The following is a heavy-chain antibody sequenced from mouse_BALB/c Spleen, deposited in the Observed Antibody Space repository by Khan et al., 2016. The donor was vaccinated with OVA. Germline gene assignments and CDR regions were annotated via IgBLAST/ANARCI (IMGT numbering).Heavy chain of an antibody. CDR3: ARDRIDY. J-gene: IGHJ2*01. CDR1: GYTFTSYW. Sequence: QVQLKESGAELAKPGASVKMSCKASGYTFTSYWMHWIKQRPGQGLEWIGYINLTSGYTDYNQKFKDKATLTADKSSSTAYMQLNSLTSDDSAVYYCARDRIDYWGQGTTLTVSS. CDR2: INLTSGYT. V-gene: IGHV1-7*01.